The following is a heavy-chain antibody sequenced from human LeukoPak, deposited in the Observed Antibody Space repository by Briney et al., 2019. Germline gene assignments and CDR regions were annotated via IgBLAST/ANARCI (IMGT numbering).Heavy chain of an antibody. CDR2: ISGSGGGT. V-gene: IGHV3-23*01. D-gene: IGHD6-19*01. Sequence: GGSLRLSCEASGVTFSSYVMSWVRQAPGKGPEWVSGISGSGGGTYYADSVKGRFTISRDNSKNTLYLQMNSLRAEDTAVYYCAKGSGGWYLYYFDYWGQGTLVTVSS. CDR3: AKGSGGWYLYYFDY. J-gene: IGHJ4*02. CDR1: GVTFSSYV.